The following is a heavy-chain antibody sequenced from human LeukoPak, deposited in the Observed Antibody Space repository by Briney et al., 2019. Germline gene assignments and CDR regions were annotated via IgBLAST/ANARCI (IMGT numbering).Heavy chain of an antibody. CDR3: ARATTNYYGMDV. D-gene: IGHD4-17*01. Sequence: SETLSLTCTVSGGSISSYYWSWIRQPPGKGLVWIGYIYYSGSTNYNPSLKSRVTISVDTSKNQFSLKLSSVTAADTAVYCCARATTNYYGMDVWGQGTTVTVSS. CDR1: GGSISSYY. V-gene: IGHV4-59*01. CDR2: IYYSGST. J-gene: IGHJ6*02.